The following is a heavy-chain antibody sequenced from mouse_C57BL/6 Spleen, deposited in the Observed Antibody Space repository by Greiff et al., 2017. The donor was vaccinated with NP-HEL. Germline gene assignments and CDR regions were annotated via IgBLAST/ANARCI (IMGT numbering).Heavy chain of an antibody. Sequence: VQLQQSGAELVRPGSSVKLSCKASGYTFTSYWMHWVKQRPIQGLEWIGNIDPSDSETHYNQKFKDKATLTVDKSSSTAYMQLSSLTSEDSAVYYCARSSSYERLDYWGQGTTLTVSS. V-gene: IGHV1-52*01. J-gene: IGHJ2*01. CDR3: ARSSSYERLDY. CDR2: IDPSDSET. CDR1: GYTFTSYW. D-gene: IGHD1-1*01.